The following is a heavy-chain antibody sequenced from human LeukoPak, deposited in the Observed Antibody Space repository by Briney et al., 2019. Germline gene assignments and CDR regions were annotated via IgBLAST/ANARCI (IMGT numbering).Heavy chain of an antibody. V-gene: IGHV4-34*01. CDR1: GGSFSGYY. J-gene: IGHJ4*02. CDR3: ARASGFGELLSLDY. Sequence: SETLSLTCAVYGGSFSGYYWSWIRQPPGKGLEWIGEINHSGSTNYNPSLKSRVTISVDTSKNQFSLKLSSVTAADTAVYYCARASGFGELLSLDYWRQGTLVTVSS. CDR2: INHSGST. D-gene: IGHD3-10*01.